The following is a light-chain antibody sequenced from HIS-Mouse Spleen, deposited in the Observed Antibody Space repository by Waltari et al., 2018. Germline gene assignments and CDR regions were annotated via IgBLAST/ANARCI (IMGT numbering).Light chain of an antibody. CDR2: AAS. Sequence: VSITCRASQSISSYLNWYQQKPGKAPKLLIYAASSLQSGVPSRFSGSGSGTGFTLTISSLQPEDFATYYCQQSYSTPGTFGQGTKVEIK. V-gene: IGKV1-39*01. CDR3: QQSYSTPGT. CDR1: QSISSY. J-gene: IGKJ1*01.